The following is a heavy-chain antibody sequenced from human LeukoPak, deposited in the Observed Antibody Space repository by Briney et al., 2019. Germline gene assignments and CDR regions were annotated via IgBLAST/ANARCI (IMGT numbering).Heavy chain of an antibody. Sequence: GRSLRLSCAASGFTFSGYAMHWVRQAPGKGLEWVAVISYDGSNKYYADSVKGRFTISRDNSKNTLYLQMNSLRAEDTAVYYCARDPVGRAFWDILTGYDHFDYWGQGTLVTVSS. CDR3: ARDPVGRAFWDILTGYDHFDY. J-gene: IGHJ4*02. CDR2: ISYDGSNK. D-gene: IGHD3-9*01. V-gene: IGHV3-30-3*01. CDR1: GFTFSGYA.